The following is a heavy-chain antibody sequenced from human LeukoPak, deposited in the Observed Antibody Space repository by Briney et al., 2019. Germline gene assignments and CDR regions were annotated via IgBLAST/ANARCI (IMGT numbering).Heavy chain of an antibody. CDR1: GYTFTSYY. Sequence: ASVKVSCMASGYTFTSYYMHWVRQAPGQGPEWMGIINPSGGSTSYAQKFQGRVTMTRDTSTSTVYMELSSLRSEDTAVYYCARASPYCSSTSCYATPFDYWGQGTLVTVSS. D-gene: IGHD2-2*01. CDR2: INPSGGST. J-gene: IGHJ4*02. CDR3: ARASPYCSSTSCYATPFDY. V-gene: IGHV1-46*01.